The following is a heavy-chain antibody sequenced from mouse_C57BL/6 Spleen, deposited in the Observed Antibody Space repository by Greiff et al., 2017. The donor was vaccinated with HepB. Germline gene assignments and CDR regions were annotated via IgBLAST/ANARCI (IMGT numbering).Heavy chain of an antibody. J-gene: IGHJ1*03. CDR2: ISSGGSYT. CDR1: GFTFSSYG. Sequence: EVQRVESGGDLVKPGGSLKLSCAASGFTFSSYGMSWVRQTPDKRLEWVATISSGGSYTYYPDSVKGRFTISRDNAKNTLYLQMSSLKSEDTAMYYCARHQARAGWYFDVWGTGTTVTVSS. CDR3: ARHQARAGWYFDV. V-gene: IGHV5-6*01. D-gene: IGHD3-3*01.